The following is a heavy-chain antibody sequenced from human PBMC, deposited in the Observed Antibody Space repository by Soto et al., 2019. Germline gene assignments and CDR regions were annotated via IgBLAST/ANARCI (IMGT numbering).Heavy chain of an antibody. Sequence: GESLNISCKGSGYSFTSYWISWVRQMPGKGLEWMGRIDPSDSYTNYSPSFQGHVTISADKSISTAYLQWSSLKASDTAMYYCARRITRSDTAMGFFSRGYYYYYGMDGCGQGTTVTVSS. CDR2: IDPSDSYT. D-gene: IGHD5-18*01. V-gene: IGHV5-10-1*01. CDR3: ARRITRSDTAMGFFSRGYYYYYGMDG. J-gene: IGHJ6*02. CDR1: GYSFTSYW.